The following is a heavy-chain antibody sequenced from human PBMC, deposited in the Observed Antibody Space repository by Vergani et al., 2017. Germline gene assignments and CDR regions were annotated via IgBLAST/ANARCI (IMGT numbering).Heavy chain of an antibody. Sequence: QVQLVESGGGVVQPGRSLRLSCVASGFTFRSYGMHWVRQAPGKGLEWVAVIWYDGSNKYYADSVKGRFTISRDNSKNTLYLQMDSLRAEDTAVYYCARDLSTPTIFGVVTISGFDYWGQGTLVTVSS. J-gene: IGHJ4*02. V-gene: IGHV3-33*01. D-gene: IGHD3-3*01. CDR2: IWYDGSNK. CDR1: GFTFRSYG. CDR3: ARDLSTPTIFGVVTISGFDY.